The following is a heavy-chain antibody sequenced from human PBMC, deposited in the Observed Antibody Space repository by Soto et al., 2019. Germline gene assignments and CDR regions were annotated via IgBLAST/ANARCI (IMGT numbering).Heavy chain of an antibody. J-gene: IGHJ4*01. CDR2: INHSGST. V-gene: IGHV4-34*01. Sequence: PSETLSLTCAVYGGSFSGYYWSWIRQPPGKGLEWIGEINHSGSTNYNPSLKSRVTISVDTSKNQFSLKLSSVTAADTAVYYCARMLRYFDRFDYWGHGTLVTVSS. D-gene: IGHD3-9*01. CDR3: ARMLRYFDRFDY. CDR1: GGSFSGYY.